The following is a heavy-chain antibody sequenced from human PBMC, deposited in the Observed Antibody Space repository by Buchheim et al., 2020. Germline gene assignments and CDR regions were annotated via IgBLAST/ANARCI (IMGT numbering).Heavy chain of an antibody. J-gene: IGHJ6*02. CDR2: IKQDESET. CDR1: GFSFSIYW. V-gene: IGHV3-7*01. D-gene: IGHD3-10*01. CDR3: ARAPSQGYYYGSIGMDV. Sequence: EVQLMESGGGLVQPGGSLRLSCAASGFSFSIYWMSWVRQAPGKGLEWVANIKQDESETNYVDSVKGRFTISRDNAKNSLYLQINSLRAEDTAIYYCARAPSQGYYYGSIGMDVWGQGTT.